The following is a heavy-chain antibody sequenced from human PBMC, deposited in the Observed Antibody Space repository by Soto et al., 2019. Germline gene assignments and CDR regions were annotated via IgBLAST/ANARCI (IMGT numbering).Heavy chain of an antibody. V-gene: IGHV6-1*01. Sequence: SQTLSLTCAISGDSVSSNSAAWNWIRQSPSRGLEWLGRTYYRSKWINDYAVSVKSRVHINPDTSKNQFSMQLNSVTPEDTAVYYCARGYFGSGYRLDDWGQGTLVTVSS. CDR1: GDSVSSNSAA. CDR2: TYYRSKWIN. J-gene: IGHJ4*02. CDR3: ARGYFGSGYRLDD. D-gene: IGHD6-19*01.